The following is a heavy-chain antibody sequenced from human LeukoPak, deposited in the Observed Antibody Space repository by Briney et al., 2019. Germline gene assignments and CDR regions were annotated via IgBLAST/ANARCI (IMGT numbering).Heavy chain of an antibody. CDR3: VRDQGAFDM. CDR2: IEQDASEK. CDR1: GIILRSYW. V-gene: IGHV3-7*05. J-gene: IGHJ3*02. Sequence: GGSLRLSCAGSGIILRSYWMSWVRQAPGKGLEWVANIEQDASEKYFVDSLRGRFTISRDDAKNSLFLQMNSLRAEDTAVYYCVRDQGAFDMWGHGTMVTVSS.